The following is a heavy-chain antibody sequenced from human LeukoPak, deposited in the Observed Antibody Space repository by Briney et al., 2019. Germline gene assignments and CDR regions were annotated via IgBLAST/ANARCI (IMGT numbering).Heavy chain of an antibody. J-gene: IGHJ6*02. CDR2: IYTSGIT. D-gene: IGHD2-2*01. CDR3: ARECSSSCPRGLDV. CDR1: GGSISSYF. V-gene: IGHV4-4*07. Sequence: SETLSLTRTVSGGSISSYFWTWIRQPAGKGLEWIGRIYTSGITNYNPSLKSRLTMSVDTSKNQFSLNLSSVTAADTAVYYCARECSSSCPRGLDVWGQGTTVTVSS.